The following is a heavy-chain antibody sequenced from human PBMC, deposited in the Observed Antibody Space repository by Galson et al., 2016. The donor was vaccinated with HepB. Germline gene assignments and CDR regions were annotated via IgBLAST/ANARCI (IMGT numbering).Heavy chain of an antibody. CDR1: GYSFSSYW. Sequence: QSGAEVKKPGESLKISCKGSGYSFSSYWIGWVRQMPGKGLEWMGIISPGDSDTRYSPSFQGQVTISVDKAINTAYIQWSSLKASDSGIYYCARRPPVTGRSGHYFDSWGQGTLVTVSS. CDR2: ISPGDSDT. CDR3: ARRPPVTGRSGHYFDS. D-gene: IGHD4-11*01. V-gene: IGHV5-51*01. J-gene: IGHJ4*02.